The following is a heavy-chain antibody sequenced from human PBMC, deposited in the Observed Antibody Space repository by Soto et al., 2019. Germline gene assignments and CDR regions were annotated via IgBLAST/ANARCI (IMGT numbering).Heavy chain of an antibody. J-gene: IGHJ4*02. Sequence: GGSLRLSCVASGFTFSRYWMHWVRRTPGQGLVWISHTDIDGSFTTYADSVKGRFTISRDNAKNSMYLQMNSLRAEDTAVYYCARRVVATIAVTGTEYYFDYWGQGTAVTVSS. CDR2: TDIDGSFT. V-gene: IGHV3-74*01. CDR3: ARRVVATIAVTGTEYYFDY. D-gene: IGHD6-19*01. CDR1: GFTFSRYW.